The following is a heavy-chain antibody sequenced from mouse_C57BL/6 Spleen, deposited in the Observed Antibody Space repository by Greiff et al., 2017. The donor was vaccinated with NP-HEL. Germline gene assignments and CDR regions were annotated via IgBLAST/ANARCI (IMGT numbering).Heavy chain of an antibody. D-gene: IGHD1-3*01. J-gene: IGHJ2*01. CDR3: ASYSSYFDY. V-gene: IGHV1-69*01. Sequence: QVQLKQPGAELVMPGASVKLSCKASGYTFTSYWMHWVKQRPGQGLEWIGEIDPSDSYTNYNQKFKGKSTLTVDKSSSTAYMQLSSLTSEDSAVYYCASYSSYFDYWGQGTTLTVSS. CDR1: GYTFTSYW. CDR2: IDPSDSYT.